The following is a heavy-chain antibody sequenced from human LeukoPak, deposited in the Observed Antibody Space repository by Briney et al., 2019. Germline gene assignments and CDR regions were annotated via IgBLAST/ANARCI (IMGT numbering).Heavy chain of an antibody. CDR1: GFTFDDYS. CDR3: AKDSNAWIPGHRLDY. CDR2: ISWNSDNI. D-gene: IGHD5-18*01. Sequence: GRSLRLSCAASGFTFDDYSMHWVRQAPGKGLEWVSGISWNSDNIDYADPVKGRFTISRDTAKNSLYLQINSLRAEDTALYYCAKDSNAWIPGHRLDYWGQGTLVTVSS. J-gene: IGHJ4*02. V-gene: IGHV3-9*01.